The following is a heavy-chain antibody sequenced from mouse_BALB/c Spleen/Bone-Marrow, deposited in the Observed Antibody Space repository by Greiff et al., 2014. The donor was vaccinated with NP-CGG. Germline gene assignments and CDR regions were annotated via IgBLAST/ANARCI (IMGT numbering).Heavy chain of an antibody. D-gene: IGHD2-13*01. V-gene: IGHV1S81*02. CDR3: ARTYGDSPYFYGMDY. CDR2: INPSNGRT. CDR1: GYTFTSYW. J-gene: IGHJ4*01. Sequence: QVQLQQSGAELVEPGTSVKLSCKTPGYTFTSYWMHWVKQRPGQGLEWIGEINPSNGRTNYNEKFKNKATLTVDKSSSTAYMQLSSLTSEDSAVYFCARTYGDSPYFYGMDYWGQGTSVTVSS.